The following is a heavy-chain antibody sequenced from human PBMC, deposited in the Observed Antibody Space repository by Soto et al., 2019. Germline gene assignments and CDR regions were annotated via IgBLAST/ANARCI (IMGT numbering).Heavy chain of an antibody. CDR2: IYYSGST. CDR3: ARDGSGDSSGWYRRAFDI. Sequence: PSETLSLTCTVSGGSISSYYWSWIRQPPGKGLEWIGYIYYSGSTNYNPSLKSRVTISVDTSKNQFSLKLSSVTAADTAVYYCARDGSGDSSGWYRRAFDIWGQGTMVTVSS. D-gene: IGHD6-19*01. CDR1: GGSISSYY. J-gene: IGHJ3*02. V-gene: IGHV4-59*01.